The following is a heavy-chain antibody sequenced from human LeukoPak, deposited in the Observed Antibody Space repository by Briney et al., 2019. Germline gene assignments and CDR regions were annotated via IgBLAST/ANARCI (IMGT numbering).Heavy chain of an antibody. J-gene: IGHJ4*02. CDR2: VYSGGNT. D-gene: IGHD6-13*01. CDR3: AGAAAGTGPFDY. CDR1: GFTVSSNY. V-gene: IGHV3-53*01. Sequence: PGGSLRLSCAASGFTVSSNYMSWVRQAPGKGLEWVSIVYSGGNTYYAASVKGRFTISRDNSKNTVSLQMNSLRAEDTAVYYCAGAAAGTGPFDYWGQGTLVTVSS.